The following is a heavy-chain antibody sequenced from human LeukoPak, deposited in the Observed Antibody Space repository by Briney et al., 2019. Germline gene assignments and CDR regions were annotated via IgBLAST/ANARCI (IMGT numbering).Heavy chain of an antibody. CDR2: ISHSGST. J-gene: IGHJ4*02. V-gene: IGHV4-34*01. CDR1: GGSFSGYY. Sequence: SETLSLTCAVYGGSFSGYYWTWIRQPPGRGLEWIGEISHSGSTNYNPSLKSRVTISVDTSKNQFSLRLSSVTAADTAVYYCARAVADKTFDYWGPGTLVTVSS. CDR3: ARAVADKTFDY.